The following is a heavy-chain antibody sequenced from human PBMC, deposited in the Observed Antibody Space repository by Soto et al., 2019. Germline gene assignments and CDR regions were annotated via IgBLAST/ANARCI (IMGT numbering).Heavy chain of an antibody. J-gene: IGHJ4*02. CDR1: GFSLSTSGVG. CDR3: ARMGSGPLSSLV. CDR2: IYYSGST. D-gene: IGHD2-15*01. Sequence: SGPTLVNPTQTLTLTCTFSGFSLSTSGVGVGWIRQPPGKALEWIGYIYYSGSTYYNPSLKSRVTISVDTSKNQFSLKLSSVTAADTAVYYCARMGSGPLSSLVWGQGTLVTVSS. V-gene: IGHV4-30-4*08.